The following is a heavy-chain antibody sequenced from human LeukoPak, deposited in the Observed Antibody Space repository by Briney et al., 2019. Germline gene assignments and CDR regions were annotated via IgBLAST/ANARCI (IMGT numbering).Heavy chain of an antibody. CDR1: GYSFTSYW. CDR3: ARQSRIQLWLRDAFDI. D-gene: IGHD5-18*01. CDR2: IYPGDSDT. J-gene: IGHJ3*02. Sequence: GESLKISCKGSGYSFTSYWIGWVRQMPGKGLEWMGIIYPGDSDTRYSPSFQGQVTISADKSISTAYLQWSSLKALDTAMYYCARQSRIQLWLRDAFDIWGQGTMVTVSS. V-gene: IGHV5-51*01.